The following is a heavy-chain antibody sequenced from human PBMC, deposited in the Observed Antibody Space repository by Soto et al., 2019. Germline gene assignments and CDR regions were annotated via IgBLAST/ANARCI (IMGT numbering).Heavy chain of an antibody. CDR1: GFTFSSYS. Sequence: GGSLRLSCAASGFTFSSYSMNWVRQAPGKGLEWVSSISSSSSYIYYADSVKGRFTISRDNAKNSLYLQTNSLRAEDTAVYYCAREITVTPGGTSDYWGQGTLVTVSS. D-gene: IGHD4-17*01. V-gene: IGHV3-21*01. CDR3: AREITVTPGGTSDY. CDR2: ISSSSSYI. J-gene: IGHJ4*02.